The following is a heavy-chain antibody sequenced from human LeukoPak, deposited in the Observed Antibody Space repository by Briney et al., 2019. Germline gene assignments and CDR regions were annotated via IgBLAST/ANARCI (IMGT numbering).Heavy chain of an antibody. D-gene: IGHD2-2*01. Sequence: GESLKPSCAASGFTFSGSAMHWVRQASGKGLEWVGRIRSKANSYATAYAASVKGRFTISRDDSKNTAYLQMNSLKTEDTAVYYCTSRDCSSTSCYRDPTYYYYYMDVWGKGTTVTVSS. J-gene: IGHJ6*03. CDR1: GFTFSGSA. V-gene: IGHV3-73*01. CDR3: TSRDCSSTSCYRDPTYYYYYMDV. CDR2: IRSKANSYAT.